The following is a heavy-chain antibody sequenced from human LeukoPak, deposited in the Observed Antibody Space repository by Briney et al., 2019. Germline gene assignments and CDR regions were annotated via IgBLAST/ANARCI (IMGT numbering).Heavy chain of an antibody. V-gene: IGHV3-23*01. D-gene: IGHD2-2*01. CDR1: GFTFSNYA. CDR3: AKDTRIVVPAARDAFDI. J-gene: IGHJ3*02. Sequence: GGSLRLSCAASGFTFSNYAMSWVRQAPGKGLEWVSAISGSGGSTYYADSVKGRFTISRDNSKNTLYLQMNSLRAEDTAVYYCAKDTRIVVPAARDAFDIWGQGTMVTVSS. CDR2: ISGSGGST.